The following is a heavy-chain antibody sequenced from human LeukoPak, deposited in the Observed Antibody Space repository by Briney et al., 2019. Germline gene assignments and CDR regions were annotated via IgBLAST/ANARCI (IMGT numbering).Heavy chain of an antibody. D-gene: IGHD6-19*01. J-gene: IGHJ4*02. V-gene: IGHV3-23*01. CDR3: ARDQNSLSIAVAAPFDY. CDR1: GFTFSSYA. Sequence: AGGSLRLSCAASGFTFSSYAMSWVRQVPGKGLEWVSVISGSGDNTYYADSVKGRFTISRDNAKNSLYLQMNSLRAEDTAVYYCARDQNSLSIAVAAPFDYWGQGTLVTVSS. CDR2: ISGSGDNT.